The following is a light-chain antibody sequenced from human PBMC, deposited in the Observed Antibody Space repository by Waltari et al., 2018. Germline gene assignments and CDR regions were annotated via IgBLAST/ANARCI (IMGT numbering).Light chain of an antibody. Sequence: QSALTQPASVSGSPGQSITISCTGSSTELWSSTLVSWYQHHPDKAPNLLIYEGPERPSGISHRFSGSKSGNTASLTISGLQAEDEADYYCCSYAGSYTFVFGTGTKVTVL. J-gene: IGLJ1*01. CDR2: EGP. V-gene: IGLV2-23*01. CDR1: STELWSSTL. CDR3: CSYAGSYTFV.